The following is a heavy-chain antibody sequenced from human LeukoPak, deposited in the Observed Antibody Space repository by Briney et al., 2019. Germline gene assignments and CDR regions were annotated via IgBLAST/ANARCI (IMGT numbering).Heavy chain of an antibody. CDR2: IYTSGST. CDR1: GGSFSGYY. V-gene: IGHV4-59*10. D-gene: IGHD2-21*01. J-gene: IGHJ4*02. Sequence: SEALSLTCAVYGGSFSGYYWSWIRQPAGKGLEWIGRIYTSGSTNYNPSLKSRVTISVDTSKTQFSLKLSSVTAADTAVYYCARRVGVALDYWGQGTLVTVSS. CDR3: ARRVGVALDY.